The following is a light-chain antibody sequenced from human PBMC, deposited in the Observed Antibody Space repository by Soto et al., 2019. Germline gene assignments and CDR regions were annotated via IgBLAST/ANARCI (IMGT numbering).Light chain of an antibody. CDR3: QHYSSSPPEFT. Sequence: EIVLTQSPATLYLSPGERATLSCRASQSVSTNYLAWYQQRPGQAPRLLIFGASYRATGIPDRFSGSGSGTDFTLTISRLEPEDCAVYYCQHYSSSPPEFTFGPGTKVDSK. CDR1: QSVSTNY. J-gene: IGKJ3*01. V-gene: IGKV3-20*01. CDR2: GAS.